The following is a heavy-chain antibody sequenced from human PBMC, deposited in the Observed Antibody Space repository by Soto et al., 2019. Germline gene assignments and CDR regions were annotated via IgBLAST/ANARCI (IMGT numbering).Heavy chain of an antibody. D-gene: IGHD6-19*01. CDR1: GFTFSSYG. V-gene: IGHV3-30*18. J-gene: IGHJ6*02. CDR3: AKAPSGWYYYYGMDV. Sequence: QVQLVESGGGVVQPGRSLRLSCAASGFTFSSYGMHWVRQAPGKGLEWVAVISYDGSNKYYADSVKGRFTISRDNSKNTLYLQMNSLRAEDTAVYYCAKAPSGWYYYYGMDVWGRGTTDAVS. CDR2: ISYDGSNK.